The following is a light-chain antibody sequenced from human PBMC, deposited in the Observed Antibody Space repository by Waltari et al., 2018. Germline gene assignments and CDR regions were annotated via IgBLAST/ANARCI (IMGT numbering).Light chain of an antibody. CDR2: DND. CDR1: SSNIGAGYY. J-gene: IGLJ2*01. Sequence: QSVLTQPPPLSGAPGQRVTFSCTGSSSNIGAGYYVHWYQQLPGTAPKLLIYDNDNRPSGVPDRFSGSKSGTSASLAITGLQAEDEADYYCQSYDTTLRGSIFGGGTKLTVL. V-gene: IGLV1-40*01. CDR3: QSYDTTLRGSI.